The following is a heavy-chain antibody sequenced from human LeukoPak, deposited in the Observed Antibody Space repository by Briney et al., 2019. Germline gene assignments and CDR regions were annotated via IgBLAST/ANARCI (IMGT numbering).Heavy chain of an antibody. J-gene: IGHJ4*02. V-gene: IGHV3-20*04. CDR1: GFTFDDYG. D-gene: IGHD1-26*01. CDR2: INWNGGST. Sequence: GGSLRLSCAASGFTFDDYGMSWVRQAPGKGLEWVSGINWNGGSTGYADSVNGRFTISRDNAKNSLYLQMNSLRAEDTALYYCARDHPPSIVGAAYFDYWGQGTLVTVSS. CDR3: ARDHPPSIVGAAYFDY.